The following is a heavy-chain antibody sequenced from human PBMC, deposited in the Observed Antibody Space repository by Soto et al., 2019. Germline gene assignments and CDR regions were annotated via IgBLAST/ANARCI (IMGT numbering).Heavy chain of an antibody. Sequence: QVQLQESGPGLVKPSQTLSLTCTVSGGSISSGGYYWSWIRQHPGKGLELIGYIYYSGSTYYNPSLKSRVTISVDTSKNQFSLKLSSVTAADTAVYYCARLRIVVVPAAIEDYYYYMDVWGKGTTVTVSS. CDR3: ARLRIVVVPAAIEDYYYYMDV. D-gene: IGHD2-2*01. V-gene: IGHV4-31*03. CDR1: GGSISSGGYY. CDR2: IYYSGST. J-gene: IGHJ6*03.